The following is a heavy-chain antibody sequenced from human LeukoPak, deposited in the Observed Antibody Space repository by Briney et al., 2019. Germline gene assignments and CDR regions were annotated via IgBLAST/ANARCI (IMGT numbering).Heavy chain of an antibody. CDR2: ISWNSGSI. J-gene: IGHJ4*02. D-gene: IGHD5-18*01. CDR3: AKDRKGLSYSYGPFDY. Sequence: GRSLRLSCAASGFTFDDYAMHWVRQAPGKGLEWVSGISWNSGSIGYADSVKGRFTISGDNAKNSLYLQMNSLRAEDTALYYCAKDRKGLSYSYGPFDYWGQGTLVTVSS. V-gene: IGHV3-9*01. CDR1: GFTFDDYA.